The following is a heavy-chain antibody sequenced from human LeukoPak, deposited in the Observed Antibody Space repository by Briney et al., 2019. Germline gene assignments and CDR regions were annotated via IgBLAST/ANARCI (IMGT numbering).Heavy chain of an antibody. CDR3: ARAGGSFRNRGFDY. CDR2: VYYSGST. D-gene: IGHD1-26*01. Sequence: SETLSLTCTVSGGSISSYYWSWIRQSPGKGLEWIGYVYYSGSTTYNPSLKSRVTISVDTSKNQFSLKVSSVTAADTAVYYCARAGGSFRNRGFDYWGQGTLVTVSS. V-gene: IGHV4-59*01. CDR1: GGSISSYY. J-gene: IGHJ4*02.